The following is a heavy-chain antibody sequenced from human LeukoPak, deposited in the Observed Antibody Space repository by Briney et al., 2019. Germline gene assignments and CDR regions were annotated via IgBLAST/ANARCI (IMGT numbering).Heavy chain of an antibody. Sequence: SGGSQRLPCAAAGLTVTSTYMSWVRQAPGKGLEWVSVIYAGGNTYYADSVKGRFTSSRDNSKNTLYLQMNSLRVEDTAVYYCARRYETSGGLAYWGQGALVTVSS. J-gene: IGHJ4*02. CDR2: IYAGGNT. V-gene: IGHV3-53*01. CDR3: ARRYETSGGLAY. D-gene: IGHD3-22*01. CDR1: GLTVTSTY.